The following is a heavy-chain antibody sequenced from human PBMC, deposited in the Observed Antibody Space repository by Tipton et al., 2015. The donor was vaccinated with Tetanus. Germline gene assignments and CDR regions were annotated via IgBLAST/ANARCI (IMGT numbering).Heavy chain of an antibody. CDR3: ATDRGYQPLGYFDY. Sequence: SLRLSCAASGFIFSSYGIHWVRQAPGKGLEWVSGSWCDGGNTYYADSVKGRFTISRDNSKRTLYLQMNSLRAEDTAIYYCATDRGYQPLGYFDYWGQGTLVTVSS. CDR2: SWCDGGNT. V-gene: IGHV3-33*01. D-gene: IGHD3-16*01. J-gene: IGHJ4*02. CDR1: GFIFSSYG.